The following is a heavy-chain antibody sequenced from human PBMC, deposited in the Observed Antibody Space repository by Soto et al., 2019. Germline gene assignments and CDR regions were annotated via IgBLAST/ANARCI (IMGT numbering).Heavy chain of an antibody. CDR2: ISSSSSTK. J-gene: IGHJ6*02. CDR3: ARGQYSMDV. CDR1: GFTFSSYT. Sequence: SLRLSCAASGFTFSSYTMNWVRQAPGKGLEWISYISSSSSTKYYADSVKGRFTISRDNAKNSLYLQMNSLRDEDTAVYYCARGQYSMDVWGRRTTVTVSS. V-gene: IGHV3-48*02.